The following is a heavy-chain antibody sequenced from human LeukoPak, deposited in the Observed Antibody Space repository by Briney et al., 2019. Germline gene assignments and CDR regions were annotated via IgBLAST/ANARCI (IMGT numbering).Heavy chain of an antibody. CDR2: ISSIGTTI. Sequence: PGGSLRLSCAASGFTFRSYEMNWDRQAPGKGLEWVSHISSIGTTIYYADSVKGRFTISRDNAKNSLFLQMNSLRAEDTAVYYCAVGGGYWGQGTLVTVSS. V-gene: IGHV3-48*03. D-gene: IGHD3-16*01. CDR1: GFTFRSYE. CDR3: AVGGGY. J-gene: IGHJ4*02.